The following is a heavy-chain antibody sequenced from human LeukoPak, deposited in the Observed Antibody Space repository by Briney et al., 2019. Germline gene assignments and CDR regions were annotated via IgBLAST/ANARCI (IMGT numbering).Heavy chain of an antibody. CDR3: AKSNYYYDPLWGY. D-gene: IGHD3-22*01. CDR2: ITSSSNYI. Sequence: GGSLRLSCAASGFTFSSYSMNWVRQAPGKGLEWVSSITSSSNYIYYADSVKGRFTISRDNSKNTLYLQMNSLRAEDTAVYYCAKSNYYYDPLWGYWGQGTLVTVSS. J-gene: IGHJ4*02. V-gene: IGHV3-21*04. CDR1: GFTFSSYS.